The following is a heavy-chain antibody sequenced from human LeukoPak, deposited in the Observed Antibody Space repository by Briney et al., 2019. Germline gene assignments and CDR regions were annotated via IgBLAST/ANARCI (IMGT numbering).Heavy chain of an antibody. Sequence: SETLSLTCTVSGVTISSYYWSWIRQPPGKGLEWIGYIYYSGSTNYNPYLKSRVTISVDTCKNQCSVRLRCVTAADTAVYYCARISSYFDYWGQGTLVTVSS. J-gene: IGHJ4*02. CDR3: ARISSYFDY. CDR1: GVTISSYY. CDR2: IYYSGST. V-gene: IGHV4-59*08.